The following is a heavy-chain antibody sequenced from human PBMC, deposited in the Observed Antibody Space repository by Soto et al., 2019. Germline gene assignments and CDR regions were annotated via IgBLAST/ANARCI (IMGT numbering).Heavy chain of an antibody. V-gene: IGHV4-4*02. Sequence: QVQLQESGPRLVKPSGTLSLTCGVSGGSISSINWWSWVRQSPGKGLEWIGEIYHDGSTNYNPSLKSRVNISVEKSKKQFSLKVTSVTAADTAVYYFARSPGVSPTHHFDPWGQGTLVTVSS. CDR3: ARSPGVSPTHHFDP. D-gene: IGHD6-13*01. J-gene: IGHJ5*02. CDR2: IYHDGST. CDR1: GGSISSINW.